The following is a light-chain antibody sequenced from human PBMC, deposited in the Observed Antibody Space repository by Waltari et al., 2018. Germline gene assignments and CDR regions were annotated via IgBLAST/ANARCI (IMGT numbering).Light chain of an antibody. CDR2: KDR. V-gene: IGLV1-47*01. Sequence: QSVLTQPPSASGTPGQRVTISCSGSSSNIGGNYVFWFHQLPGTAPKVLIYKDRQGPSGVPDRFSGSKSGTSASLAISGLRSEDEADYYCATWDDSLSGYVFGSGTKVTVL. CDR1: SSNIGGNY. CDR3: ATWDDSLSGYV. J-gene: IGLJ1*01.